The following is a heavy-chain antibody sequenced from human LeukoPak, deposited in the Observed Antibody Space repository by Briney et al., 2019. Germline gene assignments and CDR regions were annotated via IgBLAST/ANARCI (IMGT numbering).Heavy chain of an antibody. V-gene: IGHV1-58*01. Sequence: SVKVSCKASGFTFTSSAVQWVRQARGQRLEWIGWIVVGSGNTNYAQKFQERVTITRDMSTSTAYMELSSLRSEDTAVYYCAAVKYDFWSGQHHDAFDIWGQGTMATVSS. CDR2: IVVGSGNT. CDR1: GFTFTSSA. D-gene: IGHD3-3*01. CDR3: AAVKYDFWSGQHHDAFDI. J-gene: IGHJ3*02.